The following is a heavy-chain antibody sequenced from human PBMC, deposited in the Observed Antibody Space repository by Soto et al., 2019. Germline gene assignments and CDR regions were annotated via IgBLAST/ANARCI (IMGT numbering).Heavy chain of an antibody. D-gene: IGHD2-21*01. CDR3: AFVHMDYYFDY. CDR1: GFTVSSSY. Sequence: EVQLVESGGGLIQRGGSLRLSCAASGFTVSSSYMSWVRQAPGKGLEWVSVIYSGGNTYYADSVKGRFTISRDNFKNTLYLQMNSLRAEDTAVYYCAFVHMDYYFDYWGQGTLVTVSS. CDR2: IYSGGNT. V-gene: IGHV3-53*01. J-gene: IGHJ4*02.